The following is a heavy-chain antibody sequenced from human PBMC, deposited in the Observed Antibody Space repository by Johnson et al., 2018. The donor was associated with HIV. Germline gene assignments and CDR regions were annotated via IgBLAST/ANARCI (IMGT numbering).Heavy chain of an antibody. CDR2: ISFDGSNK. CDR3: ARPADYGEYSRDAFDI. D-gene: IGHD4-17*01. CDR1: GFTFSSYG. Sequence: QVQLVESGGGVVQPGRALRLSCVVSGFTFSSYGVHWARQAPGKGLEWVAGISFDGSNKYYADSVKGRFTVSRDNSKNTLYLQMNSLRVEDTAVYYCARPADYGEYSRDAFDIWGQGTMVTVSS. J-gene: IGHJ3*02. V-gene: IGHV3-30*03.